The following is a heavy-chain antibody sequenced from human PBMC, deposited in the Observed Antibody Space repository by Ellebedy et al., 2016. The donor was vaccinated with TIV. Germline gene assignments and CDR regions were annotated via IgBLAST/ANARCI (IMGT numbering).Heavy chain of an antibody. V-gene: IGHV1-8*01. CDR3: ARRLSLGYCSGGSCHGADY. CDR2: MNPNSGNT. Sequence: AASVKVSCKASEYTFTGFDINWVRQATGQGLEWMGWMNPNSGNTGYAQKFQGRVTMTRNTSISTAYMELRSLTSEDTAVYYCARRLSLGYCSGGSCHGADYWGQGTLVTVSS. J-gene: IGHJ4*02. CDR1: EYTFTGFD. D-gene: IGHD2-15*01.